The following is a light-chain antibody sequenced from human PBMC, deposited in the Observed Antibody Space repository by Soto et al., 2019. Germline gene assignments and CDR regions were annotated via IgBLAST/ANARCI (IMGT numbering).Light chain of an antibody. CDR2: DAS. J-gene: IGKJ2*01. V-gene: IGKV3-11*01. CDR1: QSVSSG. Sequence: EIVLTQSPATLSLSPGERATLSCRASQSVSSGLAWYQQKPGQAPRLLIYDASNRATGIPARFSGSGSGTDFTLTISSLEPEDFAVYYCQQRSNWPPPFGQGTKLEIK. CDR3: QQRSNWPPP.